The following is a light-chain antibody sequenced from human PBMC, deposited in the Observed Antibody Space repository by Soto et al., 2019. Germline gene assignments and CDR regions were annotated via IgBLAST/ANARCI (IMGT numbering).Light chain of an antibody. CDR2: DND. J-gene: IGLJ2*01. CDR3: GTWDSSLDAGV. V-gene: IGLV1-51*01. CDR1: NSNIGSNS. Sequence: QSVLTQPPSVSAAPGQKVTISCSGSNSNIGSNSVSWYQQLPGTAPKLLIYDNDKRPSEIPDRFSGSRSGTSATLGIAGLQTGDEADYYCGTWDSSLDAGVFGRGTKLTVL.